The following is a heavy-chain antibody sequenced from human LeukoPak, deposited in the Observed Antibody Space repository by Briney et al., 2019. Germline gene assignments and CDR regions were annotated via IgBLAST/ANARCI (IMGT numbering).Heavy chain of an antibody. CDR3: ARPIRAAGSDAFDI. Sequence: SETLSLTCAVYGGSFSGYYWSWIRQPPGKRLEWIGEINHSGSTNYNPSLKSRVTISVDTSKNQFSLKLSSVTAADTAVYYCARPIRAAGSDAFDIWGQGTMVTVSS. CDR2: INHSGST. CDR1: GGSFSGYY. J-gene: IGHJ3*02. D-gene: IGHD6-19*01. V-gene: IGHV4-34*01.